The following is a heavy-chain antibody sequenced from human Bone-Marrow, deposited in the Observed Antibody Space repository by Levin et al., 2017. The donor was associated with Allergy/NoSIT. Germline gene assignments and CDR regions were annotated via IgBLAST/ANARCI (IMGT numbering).Heavy chain of an antibody. CDR2: ISAYSGNT. CDR3: ARELDQPKDYYDSRRFWYFDL. CDR1: GYTFTYYG. Sequence: ASVKVSCKASGYTFTYYGITWVRQAPGQGLEWMGWISAYSGNTDYAQKFQDRVTMTTDTSTSTAYMELRSLRSDDPAVYYCARELDQPKDYYDSRRFWYFDLWGRGTLVSVSS. D-gene: IGHD3-22*01. J-gene: IGHJ2*01. V-gene: IGHV1-18*01.